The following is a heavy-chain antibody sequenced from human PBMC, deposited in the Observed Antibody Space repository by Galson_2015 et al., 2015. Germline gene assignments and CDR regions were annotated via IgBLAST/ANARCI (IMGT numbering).Heavy chain of an antibody. CDR3: ARDASPLYYYDSSGYPALDY. CDR2: IWYDGSNT. CDR1: GFTFSSYG. Sequence: SLRLSCAASGFTFSSYGMHWVRQAPGKGLEWVAVIWYDGSNTYYADSVKGRFTISRDNSKNTLYLQMNSLRAEDTAVYYCARDASPLYYYDSSGYPALDYWGQGTLVTVSS. J-gene: IGHJ4*02. V-gene: IGHV3-33*01. D-gene: IGHD3-22*01.